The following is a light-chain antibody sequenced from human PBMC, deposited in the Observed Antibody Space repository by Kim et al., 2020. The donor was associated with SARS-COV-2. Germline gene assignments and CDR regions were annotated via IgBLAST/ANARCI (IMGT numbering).Light chain of an antibody. Sequence: EIVLTQSPGTLSLSPGERAALSCRASQSVTNNYLAWYQQKPGQAPRLLIYGASSRATGIPDRFSGSGSGTDFTLTISRLEPEDFAVYYCQQYGSSRTFGHGTKVDIK. J-gene: IGKJ1*01. V-gene: IGKV3-20*01. CDR2: GAS. CDR3: QQYGSSRT. CDR1: QSVTNNY.